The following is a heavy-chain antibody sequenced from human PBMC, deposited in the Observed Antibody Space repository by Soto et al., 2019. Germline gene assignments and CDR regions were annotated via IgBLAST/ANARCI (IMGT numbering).Heavy chain of an antibody. J-gene: IGHJ6*03. CDR3: ARVDTAMDYYYYYYMDV. CDR2: ISSSSSTI. CDR1: GFTFSSYS. Sequence: LSLTCAASGFTFSSYSMNWVRQAPGKGLEWVSYISSSSSTIYYADSVKGRFTISRDNAKNSLYLQMNSLRAEDTTVYYCARVDTAMDYYYYYYMDVWGKGTTVTVSS. D-gene: IGHD5-18*01. V-gene: IGHV3-48*01.